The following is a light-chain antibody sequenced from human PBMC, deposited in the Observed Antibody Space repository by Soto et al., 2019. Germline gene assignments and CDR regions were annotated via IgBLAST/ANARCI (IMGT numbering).Light chain of an antibody. CDR1: SSDVGSYNL. J-gene: IGLJ2*01. V-gene: IGLV2-23*01. CDR2: EGS. CDR3: CSYADSRIVV. Sequence: QSVLTQPASVSGSPGQSITISCTGTSSDVGSYNLVSWYQQHPGKAPKLMIYEGSKRPSGVSNRFSGSKSGNTAFLTISGLQAEDEADYYCCSYADSRIVVFGGGTKLTVL.